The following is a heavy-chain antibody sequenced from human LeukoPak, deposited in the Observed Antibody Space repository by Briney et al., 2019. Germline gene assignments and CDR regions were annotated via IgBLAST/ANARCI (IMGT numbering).Heavy chain of an antibody. D-gene: IGHD5-24*01. Sequence: GGSLRLSCAASGFTFSSYAMNWVRQAPGKGLEWVSGSGSGGSTYYADSVKGRFTISRDNSKNTMYLQMNSLRAEDTAIYYCAKDFPSRATILVDYWGQGTLVTVSS. CDR3: AKDFPSRATILVDY. V-gene: IGHV3-23*01. J-gene: IGHJ4*02. CDR2: SGSGGST. CDR1: GFTFSSYA.